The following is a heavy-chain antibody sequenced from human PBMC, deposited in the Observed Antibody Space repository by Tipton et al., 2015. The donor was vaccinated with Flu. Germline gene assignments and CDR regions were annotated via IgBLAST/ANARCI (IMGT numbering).Heavy chain of an antibody. Sequence: SLRLSCAASGFIFHDYAMHWVRQVPGKGLEWVAGISWDSGGTGYGDSVKGRFTISRDNAKSSLYLQMNSLRGDDTALYYCTKDSLYFYDNGGSLTNWGQGTLVTVSS. CDR2: ISWDSGGT. CDR1: GFIFHDYA. J-gene: IGHJ4*02. CDR3: TKDSLYFYDNGGSLTN. V-gene: IGHV3-9*01. D-gene: IGHD3-22*01.